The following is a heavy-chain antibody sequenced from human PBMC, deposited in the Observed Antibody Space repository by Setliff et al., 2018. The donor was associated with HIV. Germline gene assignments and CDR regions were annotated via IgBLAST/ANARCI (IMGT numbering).Heavy chain of an antibody. J-gene: IGHJ3*02. CDR2: INPSGGST. V-gene: IGHV1-46*01. Sequence: ASVKVSCKSSGYTFTSYYMHWVRQAPGQGLEWMGIINPSGGSTYYAQKFQGRVTMTRATSTTTVYMELTSLRSEDTAVYYCARDIAAAGNAFDMWGQGTMVTVSS. CDR3: ARDIAAAGNAFDM. D-gene: IGHD6-13*01. CDR1: GYTFTSYY.